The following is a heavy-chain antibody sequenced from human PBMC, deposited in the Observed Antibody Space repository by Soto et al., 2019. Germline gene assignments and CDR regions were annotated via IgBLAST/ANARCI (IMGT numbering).Heavy chain of an antibody. Sequence: QVQLQQWGAGLLKPSETLSLTCAVYGGSFSGYYWSWIRQPPGKGLEWIGEINHSGSTNYNPSLKSRVPISVDTSKNQFSLQLSAVPAADTAVYYCAASPMGDYSWGSISGGPLDYWGQGTLVTVSS. V-gene: IGHV4-34*01. J-gene: IGHJ4*02. CDR3: AASPMGDYSWGSISGGPLDY. CDR2: INHSGST. CDR1: GGSFSGYY. D-gene: IGHD3-16*01.